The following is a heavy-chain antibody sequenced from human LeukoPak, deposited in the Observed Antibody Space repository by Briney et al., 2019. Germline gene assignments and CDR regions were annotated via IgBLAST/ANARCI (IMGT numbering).Heavy chain of an antibody. CDR2: IYTSGST. CDR1: GGSISSYY. CDR3: ARVGDSSGYENWFDP. J-gene: IGHJ5*02. V-gene: IGHV4-4*07. D-gene: IGHD3-22*01. Sequence: SETLSLTCTVSGGSISSYYWSWIRQPAGKGPEWIGRIYTSGSTNYNPSLESRVTMSVDTSSNQFSLKLSSVTAADTAVYYCARVGDSSGYENWFDPWGQGTLVTVSS.